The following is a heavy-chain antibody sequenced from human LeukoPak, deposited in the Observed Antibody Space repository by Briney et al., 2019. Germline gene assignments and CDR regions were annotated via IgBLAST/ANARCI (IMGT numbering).Heavy chain of an antibody. CDR2: MNPNSGNT. D-gene: IGHD6-19*01. CDR3: ASLPTPGIAVAGG. J-gene: IGHJ4*02. Sequence: ASVKVSCKASGYTFTSYGINWVRQATGQGLEWMGWMNPNSGNTGYAQKFQGRVTMTRNTSISTAYMELSSLRSEDTAVYYCASLPTPGIAVAGGWGQGTLVTVSS. CDR1: GYTFTSYG. V-gene: IGHV1-8*01.